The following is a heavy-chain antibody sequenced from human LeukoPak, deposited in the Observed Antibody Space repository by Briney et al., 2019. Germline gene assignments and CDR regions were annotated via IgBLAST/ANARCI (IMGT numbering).Heavy chain of an antibody. V-gene: IGHV1-46*01. CDR1: GYTFTSYY. CDR3: VRGYQPLYCSGGSCRISAEYFQH. CDR2: INPSGGST. D-gene: IGHD2-15*01. J-gene: IGHJ1*01. Sequence: GASVKVSCKASGYTFTSYYMHWVRQAPGQGLEWMGIINPSGGSTSYAQKFQGRVTMTRDTFTSTVYMELSSLRSEDTAVYYCVRGYQPLYCSGGSCRISAEYFQHWGQGTLVTVSS.